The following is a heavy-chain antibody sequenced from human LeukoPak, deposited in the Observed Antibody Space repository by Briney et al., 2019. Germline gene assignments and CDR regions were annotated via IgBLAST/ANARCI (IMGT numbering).Heavy chain of an antibody. CDR3: ARHFAYSSSSYFDY. J-gene: IGHJ4*02. CDR1: GGSVSNYY. CDR2: VYYTGST. D-gene: IGHD6-6*01. V-gene: IGHV4-59*08. Sequence: SEAPSLTCSVSGGSVSNYYWSWIRQPPGEGLEWIGYVYYTGSTNYNPSLKSRVTMFEDKSKNQFSLRLYSVTVADTAVYYCARHFAYSSSSYFDYWGQGSLVTVSS.